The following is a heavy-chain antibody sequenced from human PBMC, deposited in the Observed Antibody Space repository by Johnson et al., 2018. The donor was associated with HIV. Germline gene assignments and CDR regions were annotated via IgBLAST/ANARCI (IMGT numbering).Heavy chain of an antibody. CDR2: ISSDGSST. Sequence: QLVESGGGLVQPGGSLILSCAASGFTFSSYWMHWVRQAPGKGLVWVSRISSDGSSTYYADSVKGRFTISRDNAKNTMFVQMNSLRAEDTAVYYCVRSGPNWAFDFWGQGTMVTVSS. CDR1: GFTFSSYW. CDR3: VRSGPNWAFDF. V-gene: IGHV3-74*02. J-gene: IGHJ3*01. D-gene: IGHD1-1*01.